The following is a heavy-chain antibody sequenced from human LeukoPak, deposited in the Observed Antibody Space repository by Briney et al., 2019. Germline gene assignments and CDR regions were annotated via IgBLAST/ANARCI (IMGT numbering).Heavy chain of an antibody. CDR2: INPNSSGT. Sequence: ASVKVSCKASGYTFTGYYMHWVRQAPGQGLEWMGWINPNSSGTNYAQKFQGRVTMTRDTSISTAYMELSRLRSDDTAVYYCARDRYYDSSGYTFDYWGQGTLVTVSS. CDR1: GYTFTGYY. CDR3: ARDRYYDSSGYTFDY. V-gene: IGHV1-2*02. J-gene: IGHJ4*02. D-gene: IGHD3-22*01.